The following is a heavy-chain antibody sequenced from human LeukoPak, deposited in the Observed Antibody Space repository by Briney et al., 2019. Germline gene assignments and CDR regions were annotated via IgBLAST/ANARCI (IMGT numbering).Heavy chain of an antibody. D-gene: IGHD5-12*01. CDR3: AKGQVATIRYYYYYGMDV. CDR2: ISASGGST. Sequence: VGSLRLSCAASGFTFSSSAMSWVRQVPGKGLEWVSGISASGGSTNYADSVRGRFTISRDNSKNTLYVQMNSLRAEDTAVYYCAKGQVATIRYYYYYGMDVWGQGTTVTVSS. V-gene: IGHV3-23*01. J-gene: IGHJ6*02. CDR1: GFTFSSSA.